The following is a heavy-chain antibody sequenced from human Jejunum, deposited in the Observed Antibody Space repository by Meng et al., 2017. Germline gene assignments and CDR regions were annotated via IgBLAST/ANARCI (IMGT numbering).Heavy chain of an antibody. V-gene: IGHV3-23*01. CDR1: GFTFATSA. D-gene: IGHD3-22*01. CDR3: ANVPRDNSAYRG. CDR2: FGGDGTT. J-gene: IGHJ4*02. Sequence: GESLKISCAASGFTFATSAMTWVRQAPGKGLEWVSTFGGDGTTYYAASVRVRFTVSRDISKNILYLQLNSLRAEDSAVYYCANVPRDNSAYRGWGQGTLVTVSS.